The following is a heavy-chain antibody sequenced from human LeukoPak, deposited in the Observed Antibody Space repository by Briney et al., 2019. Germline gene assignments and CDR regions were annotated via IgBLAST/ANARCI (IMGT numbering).Heavy chain of an antibody. Sequence: SETLSLTCTVSGGSISSSSYYWGWIRQPPGKGLEWIGSIYYSGSTYYNPSLKSRVTISVDTSKNQFSLKLSSVTAADTAVYYCARAARDPGSGYYYVDTYYFDYWGQGTLVTVSS. J-gene: IGHJ4*02. D-gene: IGHD3-22*01. CDR3: ARAARDPGSGYYYVDTYYFDY. V-gene: IGHV4-39*07. CDR2: IYYSGST. CDR1: GGSISSSSYY.